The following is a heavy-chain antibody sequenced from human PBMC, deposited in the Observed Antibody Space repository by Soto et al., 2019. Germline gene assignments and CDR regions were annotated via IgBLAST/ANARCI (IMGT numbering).Heavy chain of an antibody. D-gene: IGHD2-15*01. Sequence: GGSLRLSCAASGFTFSSYWMTWVRQAPGKELEWVANIKQDGSERYYVDSVKGRFTISRDNAKNSLYLQMNSLRAEDTAVYYCARDVVVAATPNNWFDPWGQGTLVTVSS. CDR3: ARDVVVAATPNNWFDP. J-gene: IGHJ5*02. CDR1: GFTFSSYW. CDR2: IKQDGSER. V-gene: IGHV3-7*01.